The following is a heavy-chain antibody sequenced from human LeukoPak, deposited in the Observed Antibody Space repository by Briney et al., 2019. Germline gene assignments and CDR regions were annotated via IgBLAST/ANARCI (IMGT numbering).Heavy chain of an antibody. CDR3: AREDILTGYEDY. V-gene: IGHV4-30-4*01. D-gene: IGHD3-9*01. Sequence: SETLSLTRTVSGGSISSGDYYWSWIRQPPGKGLEWIGYIYYSGSTYYNPSLKSRVTISVDTSKNQFSLKLSSVTAADTAVYYCAREDILTGYEDYWGQGTLVTVSS. CDR1: GGSISSGDYY. CDR2: IYYSGST. J-gene: IGHJ4*02.